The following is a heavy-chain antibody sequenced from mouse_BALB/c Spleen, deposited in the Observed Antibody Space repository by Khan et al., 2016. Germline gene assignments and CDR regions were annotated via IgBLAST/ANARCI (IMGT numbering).Heavy chain of an antibody. Sequence: EVELVESGRGLVKPGGSLKLSCAASGFAFSRYDMSWVRQTAEKRLEWVAFISSGGDFTYYPDTLNGRFIVSRDNSNNTLYLQMSSLRSDDTAIYYCAGDGLPRWYFDVWGAGTTVTVSS. CDR1: GFAFSRYD. CDR2: ISSGGDFT. D-gene: IGHD2-4*01. CDR3: AGDGLPRWYFDV. J-gene: IGHJ1*01. V-gene: IGHV5-12-1*01.